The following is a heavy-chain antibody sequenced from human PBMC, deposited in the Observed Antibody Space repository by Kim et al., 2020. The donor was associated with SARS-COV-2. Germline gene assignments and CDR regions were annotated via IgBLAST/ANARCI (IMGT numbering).Heavy chain of an antibody. CDR2: ITGRGDHT. CDR3: AKADGSGNYYNVFDY. V-gene: IGHV3-23*01. Sequence: GGSLRLSCEASGFTFSNYAMSWVRQAPGKGLEWVAHITGRGDHTIYADSVKGRFTISRDNSKNTLRLQMNGLRVEDTAIYYCAKADGSGNYYNVFDYWGQGIPVTVSS. CDR1: GFTFSNYA. D-gene: IGHD3-10*01. J-gene: IGHJ4*02.